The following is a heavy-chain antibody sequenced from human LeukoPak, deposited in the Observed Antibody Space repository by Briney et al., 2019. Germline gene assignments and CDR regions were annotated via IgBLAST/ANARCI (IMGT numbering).Heavy chain of an antibody. Sequence: PGGSLRLSCAASGFTFSSYAMSWVRQAPGKGLEWVSAISDSGGSTYDADSVKGRFTISRDNSKNPLYLQMNSLRAEDTAVYYCAKDTSIGRYCTNGVCSPFDYWGQGTLVTVSS. D-gene: IGHD2-8*01. V-gene: IGHV3-23*01. J-gene: IGHJ4*02. CDR1: GFTFSSYA. CDR3: AKDTSIGRYCTNGVCSPFDY. CDR2: ISDSGGST.